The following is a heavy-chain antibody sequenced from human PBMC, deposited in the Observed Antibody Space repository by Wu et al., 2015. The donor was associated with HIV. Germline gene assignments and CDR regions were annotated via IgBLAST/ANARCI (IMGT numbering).Heavy chain of an antibody. J-gene: IGHJ4*02. Sequence: QVQLVQSGAEVKKPGASVKVSCKTSGYTFFTYYMHWVRQAPGQGLEWMGIINPNGGATRYAQEFQERVIMTRDTSTSTVYMELSSLKSQDTAVYYCARDLFGGTFDYWGQGTLVTVSS. CDR2: INPNGGAT. CDR1: GYTFFTYY. D-gene: IGHD1-26*01. V-gene: IGHV1-46*01. CDR3: ARDLFGGTFDY.